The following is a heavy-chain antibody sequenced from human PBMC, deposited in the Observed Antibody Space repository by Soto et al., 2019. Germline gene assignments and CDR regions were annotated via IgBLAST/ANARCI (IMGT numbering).Heavy chain of an antibody. CDR3: AKDLTSTSRTPEL. D-gene: IGHD2-2*01. Sequence: PGGSLRLSCAASGFTFSSYSMNWVRQAPGKGLEWVSAISDSGGSTYYADSMKGRFTISRDNSKNTLYLQMNSLRAEDTAIYYCAKDLTSTSRTPELWGQGTLVTV. CDR1: GFTFSSYS. J-gene: IGHJ4*02. CDR2: ISDSGGST. V-gene: IGHV3-23*01.